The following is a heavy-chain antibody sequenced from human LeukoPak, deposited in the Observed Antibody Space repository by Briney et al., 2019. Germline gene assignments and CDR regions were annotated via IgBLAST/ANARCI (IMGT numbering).Heavy chain of an antibody. CDR1: GYTFTSYG. Sequence: GASVKVSCKASGYTFTSYGISWVRQAPGQGLEWMGWISANNGKTNYTQNLQGRVTMTTDTSTSTAYMELRSLRSDDTAVYYCATGDSGSYVPDYWGQGTLVTVSS. J-gene: IGHJ4*02. D-gene: IGHD1-26*01. CDR3: ATGDSGSYVPDY. CDR2: ISANNGKT. V-gene: IGHV1-18*01.